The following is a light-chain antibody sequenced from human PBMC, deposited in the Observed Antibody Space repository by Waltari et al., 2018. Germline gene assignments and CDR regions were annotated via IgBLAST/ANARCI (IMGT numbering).Light chain of an antibody. CDR3: SSYTTSDVVV. Sequence: QSALTQPASVSGSPGQSITISCSGSNSHVGTYNYVSWYQQYPGKAPKLVIHDVSSRPSGTSYRFSGSKSGNTASLTISGLQAEDEADYYCSSYTTSDVVVFGGGTKVTVL. CDR1: NSHVGTYNY. J-gene: IGLJ2*01. CDR2: DVS. V-gene: IGLV2-14*03.